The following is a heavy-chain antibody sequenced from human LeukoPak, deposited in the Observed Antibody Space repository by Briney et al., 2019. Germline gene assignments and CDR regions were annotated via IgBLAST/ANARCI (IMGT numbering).Heavy chain of an antibody. CDR2: MRYDGSNK. Sequence: PGGSLRLSCAASGFTFSSYGMHWVRQAPGKGLEWVAFMRYDGSNKYYADSVKGRITISRDNSKNTLYLQMNSLRAEDTAVYYCAGGDTSGYYYAGFEYWGQGTLVTVSS. D-gene: IGHD3-22*01. CDR1: GFTFSSYG. V-gene: IGHV3-30*02. J-gene: IGHJ4*02. CDR3: AGGDTSGYYYAGFEY.